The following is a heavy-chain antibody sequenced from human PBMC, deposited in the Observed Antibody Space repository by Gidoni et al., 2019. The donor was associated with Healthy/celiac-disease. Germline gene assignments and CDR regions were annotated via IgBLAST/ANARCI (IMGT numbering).Heavy chain of an antibody. J-gene: IGHJ4*02. CDR1: GGSFSCYY. CDR3: ARGGEGVYSSSWPYFDY. CDR2: INHSGST. D-gene: IGHD6-13*01. Sequence: QVQLQQWGAGLLKPSETLSLTCAVYGGSFSCYYWSWIRQPPGKGLEWIGEINHSGSTNYNPSLKSRVTISVDTSKNQFSLKLSSVTAADTAVYYCARGGEGVYSSSWPYFDYWGQGTLVTVSS. V-gene: IGHV4-34*01.